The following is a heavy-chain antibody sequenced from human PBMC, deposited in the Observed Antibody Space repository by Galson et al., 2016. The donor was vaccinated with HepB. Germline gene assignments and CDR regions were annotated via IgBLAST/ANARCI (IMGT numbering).Heavy chain of an antibody. Sequence: LSLTCTVSGDSMTSNWWSWVRQPPGQALDWIGEAYHSGSTHYNPSLNNRVTLSIDTSNNQLSLELNFVTAADTAIYYCARHVAVPGTRGFDSWGQGTLVTVSS. J-gene: IGHJ4*02. CDR3: ARHVAVPGTRGFDS. D-gene: IGHD6-19*01. V-gene: IGHV4-4*02. CDR2: AYHSGST. CDR1: GDSMTSNW.